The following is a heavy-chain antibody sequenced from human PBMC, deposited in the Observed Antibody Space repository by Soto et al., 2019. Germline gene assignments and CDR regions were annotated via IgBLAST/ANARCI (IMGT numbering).Heavy chain of an antibody. CDR1: GFTFSSYA. V-gene: IGHV3-30-3*01. Sequence: SLRLSCAASGFTFSSYAMHWVRQAPGKGLEWVAVISYDGSNKYYADSVKGRFTISRDNSKNTLYLQMNSLRAEDTAVYYCARDGAAGRFLEWLSSNYYYYYGMDVWGQGTTVTVSS. J-gene: IGHJ6*02. D-gene: IGHD3-3*01. CDR3: ARDGAAGRFLEWLSSNYYYYYGMDV. CDR2: ISYDGSNK.